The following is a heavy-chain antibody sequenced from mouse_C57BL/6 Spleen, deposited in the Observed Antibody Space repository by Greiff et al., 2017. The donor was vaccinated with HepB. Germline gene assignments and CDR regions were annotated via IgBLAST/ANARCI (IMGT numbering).Heavy chain of an antibody. D-gene: IGHD2-1*01. J-gene: IGHJ4*01. CDR1: GFNIKDYY. CDR2: IDPEDGET. Sequence: VHVKQSGAELVKPGASVKLSCTASGFNIKDYYMHWVKQRTEQGLEWIGRIDPEDGETKYAPKFQGKATITADTSSNTAYLQLSSLTSEDTAVYYCARGIYYGNYGEIYYAMDYWGQGTSVTVSS. V-gene: IGHV14-2*01. CDR3: ARGIYYGNYGEIYYAMDY.